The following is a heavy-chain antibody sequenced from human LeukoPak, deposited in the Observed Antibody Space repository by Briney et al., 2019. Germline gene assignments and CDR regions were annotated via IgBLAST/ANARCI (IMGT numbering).Heavy chain of an antibody. CDR1: GGSISSYY. Sequence: PSETLSLTCTVAGGSISSYYWSWIRQPPGKGLEYIGFIYYSGTTKYNPSLKSRATISVDTSKNQFSLNLTSVTAADTAVYYCARGRYYYDSSGYYYDNWFDPWGQGTLVTVSS. CDR2: IYYSGTT. V-gene: IGHV4-59*01. CDR3: ARGRYYYDSSGYYYDNWFDP. J-gene: IGHJ5*02. D-gene: IGHD3-22*01.